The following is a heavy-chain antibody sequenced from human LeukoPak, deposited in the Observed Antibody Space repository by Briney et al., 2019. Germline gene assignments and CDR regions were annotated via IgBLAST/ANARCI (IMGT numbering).Heavy chain of an antibody. D-gene: IGHD1-26*01. CDR2: INHSGST. Sequence: SETLSLTCAVYGGSFSGYYWSWIRQPPGKGLEWIGEINHSGSTNYNPSLKSRVTISVDTSKNQYSLKLSSVTAADTAVYYCARGTLLALFYWGQGTLVTVSP. V-gene: IGHV4-34*01. CDR1: GGSFSGYY. CDR3: ARGTLLALFY. J-gene: IGHJ4*02.